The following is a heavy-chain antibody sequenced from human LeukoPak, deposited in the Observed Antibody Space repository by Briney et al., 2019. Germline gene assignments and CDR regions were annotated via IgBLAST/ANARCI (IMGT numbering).Heavy chain of an antibody. J-gene: IGHJ4*02. V-gene: IGHV3-23*01. CDR2: ISGSGGST. CDR1: GFTFSSYA. CDR3: AKDPEDIVVVPAAIPDY. Sequence: GGSLRLSCAASGFTFSSYAMSWVRQAPGKGLEWVSAISGSGGSTYYADSVKGRFTISRDNSKNTLYLQMNSLRAEDTAVYYCAKDPEDIVVVPAAIPDYWGQGTLVTVFS. D-gene: IGHD2-2*02.